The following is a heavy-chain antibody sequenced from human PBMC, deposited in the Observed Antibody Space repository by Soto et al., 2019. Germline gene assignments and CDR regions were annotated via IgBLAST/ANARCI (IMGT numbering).Heavy chain of an antibody. CDR2: IIPIFGTA. J-gene: IGHJ6*02. CDR1: GGTFSSYA. V-gene: IGHV1-69*13. CDR3: ARVPVFFDSSGYPHYYYYYGMDV. Sequence: SVKVSGKASGGTFSSYAISWVRQAPGQGLEWMGGIIPIFGTANYAQKFQGRVTITADESTSTAYMELSSLRSEDTAVYYCARVPVFFDSSGYPHYYYYYGMDVWGQGTTVTVSS. D-gene: IGHD3-22*01.